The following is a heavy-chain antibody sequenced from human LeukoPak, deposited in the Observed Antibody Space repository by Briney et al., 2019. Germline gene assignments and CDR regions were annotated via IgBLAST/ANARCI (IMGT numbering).Heavy chain of an antibody. CDR2: IWYDGSNK. J-gene: IGHJ6*02. CDR3: ARGEPYYDFWSGYYGMDV. Sequence: GGSLRLSCAASGFTFSNYAMNWVRQAPGKGLEWVAVIWYDGSNKYYADSVKGRFTISRDNSKNTLYLQMNSLRAEDTAVYYCARGEPYYDFWSGYYGMDVWGQGTTVTVSS. V-gene: IGHV3-33*08. D-gene: IGHD3-3*01. CDR1: GFTFSNYA.